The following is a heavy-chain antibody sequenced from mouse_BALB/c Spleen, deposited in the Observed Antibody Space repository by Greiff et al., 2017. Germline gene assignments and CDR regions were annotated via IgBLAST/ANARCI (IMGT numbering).Heavy chain of an antibody. Sequence: VQLQQSGPSLVKPSQTLSLTCSVTGDSITSGYWNWIRKFPGNKLEYMGYISYSGSTYYNPSLKSRISITRDTSKNQYYLQLNSVTTEDTATYYCARSLYGYDEGYAMDYWGQGTSVTVSS. CDR3: ARSLYGYDEGYAMDY. CDR2: ISYSGST. V-gene: IGHV3-8*02. D-gene: IGHD2-2*01. J-gene: IGHJ4*01. CDR1: GDSITSGY.